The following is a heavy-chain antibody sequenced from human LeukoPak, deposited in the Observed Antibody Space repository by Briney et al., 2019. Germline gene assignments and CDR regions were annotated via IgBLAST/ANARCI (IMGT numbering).Heavy chain of an antibody. CDR2: IKQDGSEK. CDR3: ARVVAAVHIDY. D-gene: IGHD6-13*01. J-gene: IGHJ4*02. Sequence: PGGSLRLSCAASGFTFSDYSLNWVRQAPGKGLEWVANIKQDGSEKYYVDSVKGRFTISRDNAKNSLHLQMNSLRAEDTAVYYCARVVAAVHIDYWGQGTLVTVSS. CDR1: GFTFSDYS. V-gene: IGHV3-7*03.